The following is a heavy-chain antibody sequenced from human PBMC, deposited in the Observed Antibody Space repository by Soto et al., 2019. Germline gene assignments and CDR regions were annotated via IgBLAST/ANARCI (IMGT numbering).Heavy chain of an antibody. J-gene: IGHJ5*02. Sequence: SETLSLTCTVSGGSVRNDNFYWSWIPPAPGKGLEWIGYVHSSGITNYNPSLKRRVTISVDTTRNQFSLRLSSVTAADTAVYYCARGLTMGQLPSHFDHWGQGTLVTVSS. CDR1: GGSVRNDNFY. CDR2: VHSSGIT. CDR3: ARGLTMGQLPSHFDH. D-gene: IGHD3-16*01. V-gene: IGHV4-61*01.